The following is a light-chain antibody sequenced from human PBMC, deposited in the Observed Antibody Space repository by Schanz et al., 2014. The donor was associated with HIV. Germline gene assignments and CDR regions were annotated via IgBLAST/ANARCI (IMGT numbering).Light chain of an antibody. CDR2: AAS. Sequence: IQLTQSPSSLSASVGDRVTITCRASQGISSYLAWYQQNPGRAPKLLIYAASTLQSGVPSRFGGSGSGTDFTLTISSLQPEDFATYYCQQYNDRSYTFGQGTKLEIK. CDR1: QGISSY. CDR3: QQYNDRSYT. V-gene: IGKV1-9*01. J-gene: IGKJ2*01.